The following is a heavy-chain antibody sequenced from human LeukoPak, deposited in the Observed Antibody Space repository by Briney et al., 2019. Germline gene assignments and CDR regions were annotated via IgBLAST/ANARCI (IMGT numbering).Heavy chain of an antibody. Sequence: GGSLRLSCAASGFTFDDYAMHWVRQAPGKGLEWVSGISWNSGYIDYADSVKGRFTISRDNAKNSLYLQMNSLRGEDTALYYCAKEKGYSYAIDYWGQGTLVTVSS. V-gene: IGHV3-9*01. CDR1: GFTFDDYA. CDR2: ISWNSGYI. CDR3: AKEKGYSYAIDY. D-gene: IGHD5-18*01. J-gene: IGHJ4*02.